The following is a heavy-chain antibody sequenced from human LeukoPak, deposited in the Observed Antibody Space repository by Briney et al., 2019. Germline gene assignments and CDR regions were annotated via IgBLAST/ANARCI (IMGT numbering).Heavy chain of an antibody. CDR2: ISAYNGNI. D-gene: IGHD2-15*01. J-gene: IGHJ5*02. Sequence: ASVTVSCTASGYTFTSNGISWVRQAPGQGLEWMGWISAYNGNINYAQKFQGRVTMTTDTSTSTAHMELRSLRSDDTAVYYCVREADQDCSGGSCYRSSGNWLDPWGQGTLVTVSS. V-gene: IGHV1-18*04. CDR3: VREADQDCSGGSCYRSSGNWLDP. CDR1: GYTFTSNG.